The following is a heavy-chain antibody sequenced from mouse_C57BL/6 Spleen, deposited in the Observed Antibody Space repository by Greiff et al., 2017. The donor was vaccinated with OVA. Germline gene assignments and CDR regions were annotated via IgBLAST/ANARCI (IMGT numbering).Heavy chain of an antibody. Sequence: EVQLQQSGPELVKPGASVKISCKASGYTFTDYYMNWVKQSHGKSLEWIGDINPNNGGTSYNQKFKGKATLTVDTSSSTAYMELRSLTSEDSAGYYGAGNYGYAMDDWGQGTSVTVAS. V-gene: IGHV1-26*01. CDR2: INPNNGGT. CDR1: GYTFTDYY. CDR3: AGNYGYAMDD. D-gene: IGHD1-1*02. J-gene: IGHJ4*01.